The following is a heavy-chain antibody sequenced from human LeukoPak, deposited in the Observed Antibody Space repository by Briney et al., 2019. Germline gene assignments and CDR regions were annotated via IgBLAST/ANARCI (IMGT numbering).Heavy chain of an antibody. J-gene: IGHJ3*02. CDR3: ARGRFTMKAFDI. V-gene: IGHV4-34*01. CDR2: INHSGST. CDR1: GGSFSGYY. D-gene: IGHD3-22*01. Sequence: SETLSLTCAVYGGSFSGYYWSWIRQPPGKGLEWIGEINHSGSTNYNPSLKSRVTISVDTSKNQFSLKLSSVTAADTAAYYCARGRFTMKAFDIWGQGTMVTVSS.